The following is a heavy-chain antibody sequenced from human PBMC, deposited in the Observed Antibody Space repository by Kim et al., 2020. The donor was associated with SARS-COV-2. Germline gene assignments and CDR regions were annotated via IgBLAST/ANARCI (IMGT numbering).Heavy chain of an antibody. CDR1: GGSISSGGYY. V-gene: IGHV4-31*03. D-gene: IGHD3-22*01. J-gene: IGHJ4*02. CDR3: ARTVITMIVVGAYYFDY. CDR2: IYYSGST. Sequence: SETLSLTCTVSGGSISSGGYYWSWIRQHPGKGLEWIGYIYYSGSTYYNPSLKSRVTISVDTSKNQFSLKLSSVTAADTAVYYGARTVITMIVVGAYYFDYWGQGTLVTVSS.